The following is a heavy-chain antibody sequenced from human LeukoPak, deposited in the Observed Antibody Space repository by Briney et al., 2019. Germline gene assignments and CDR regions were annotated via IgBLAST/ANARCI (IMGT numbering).Heavy chain of an antibody. CDR3: ARDGQSTVAAGRDFDY. CDR1: GFTFSSYG. V-gene: IGHV3-33*01. J-gene: IGHJ4*02. D-gene: IGHD6-19*01. Sequence: GGSLRLSCAASGFTFSSYGMHWVRQAPGKGLAWVAVIWYDGSNKYYADSVKGRFTISRDNSKNTLYLQMNSLRAEDTAVYYCARDGQSTVAAGRDFDYWGQGTLVTVSS. CDR2: IWYDGSNK.